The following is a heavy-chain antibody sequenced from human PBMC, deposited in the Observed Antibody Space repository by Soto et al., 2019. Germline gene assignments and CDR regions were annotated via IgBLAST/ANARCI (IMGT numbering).Heavy chain of an antibody. Sequence: QVQLQESGPGLVKPSETLSLSCTVSGVSISDYYWSWIQQPPGKRPEWIGYIHYRGSTNYNPSLKSRVTMSVDTSKNQFSLRLTSVTAADTAVYYCARDSVGSGYDWGQGTLVTVSS. CDR1: GVSISDYY. V-gene: IGHV4-59*01. D-gene: IGHD5-12*01. CDR3: ARDSVGSGYD. J-gene: IGHJ4*02. CDR2: IHYRGST.